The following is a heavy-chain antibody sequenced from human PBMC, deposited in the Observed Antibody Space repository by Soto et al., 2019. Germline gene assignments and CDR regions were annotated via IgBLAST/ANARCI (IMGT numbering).Heavy chain of an antibody. J-gene: IGHJ3*02. CDR3: ARGKGAFYGHGAFDI. D-gene: IGHD3-10*01. CDR2: IWYDGSNK. V-gene: IGHV3-33*01. Sequence: QPGGSLRLSCAASGFTFNISGMDGVRQDQGKGLEWVAVIWYDGSNKYYADSVKGRFTISRDNSKNTLYLQMNSLRAEDTAVYYCARGKGAFYGHGAFDIWGQGTMVTVSS. CDR1: GFTFNISG.